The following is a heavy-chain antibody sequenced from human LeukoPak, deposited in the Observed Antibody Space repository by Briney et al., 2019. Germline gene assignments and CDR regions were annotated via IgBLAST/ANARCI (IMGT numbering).Heavy chain of an antibody. J-gene: IGHJ5*02. CDR1: GGSISSYY. Sequence: SETLSLTCTVSGGSISSYYWSWIRQPPGKGLEWIGYIYYSGSTNYNPSLKSRVTISVDTSKNQFSLKLSSVTAADTAVYYCARGGVVPAALNNWFDPWGQGTLVTVSS. D-gene: IGHD2-2*01. CDR3: ARGGVVPAALNNWFDP. CDR2: IYYSGST. V-gene: IGHV4-59*12.